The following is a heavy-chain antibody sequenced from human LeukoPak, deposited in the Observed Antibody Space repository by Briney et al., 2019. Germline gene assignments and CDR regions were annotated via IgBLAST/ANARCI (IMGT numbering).Heavy chain of an antibody. CDR2: ISSSSSTI. Sequence: PGGSLRLSCAASGFTFSSYSMNWVRQAPGKGLEWVSYISSSSSTIYYADSVKGRFTISRDNAKNLLYLQMNSLRAEDTAVYYCAREAVVTLFDYWGQGTLVTVSS. CDR1: GFTFSSYS. J-gene: IGHJ4*02. V-gene: IGHV3-48*04. CDR3: AREAVVTLFDY. D-gene: IGHD6-19*01.